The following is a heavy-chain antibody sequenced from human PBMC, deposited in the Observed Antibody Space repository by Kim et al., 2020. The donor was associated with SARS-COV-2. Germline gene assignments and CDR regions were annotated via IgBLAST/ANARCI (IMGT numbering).Heavy chain of an antibody. Sequence: GGSLRLSCAASGFTFSSYGMHWVRQAPGKGLEWVAVISYDGSNKYYAYSVKGRFTISRDNSKNTLYLQMNSLRAEDTAVYYCAKDAEGGSGSYGIWFDYWGQGTVVTVSS. CDR1: GFTFSSYG. CDR2: ISYDGSNK. J-gene: IGHJ4*02. D-gene: IGHD3-10*01. CDR3: AKDAEGGSGSYGIWFDY. V-gene: IGHV3-30*18.